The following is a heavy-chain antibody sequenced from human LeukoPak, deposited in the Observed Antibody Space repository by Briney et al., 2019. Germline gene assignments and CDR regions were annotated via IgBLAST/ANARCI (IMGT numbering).Heavy chain of an antibody. J-gene: IGHJ5*02. CDR2: TYYSGST. Sequence: SETLSLTCTVSGGSISSNSYYWGWIRQPPGKGLEWIGSTYYSGSTYYNPSLKSRVTISVDTSKNQFSLKLSSVTAADTAVYYCARGGGVVVVAANNCFDPWGQGTLVTVSS. D-gene: IGHD2-15*01. CDR3: ARGGGVVVVAANNCFDP. V-gene: IGHV4-39*01. CDR1: GGSISSNSYY.